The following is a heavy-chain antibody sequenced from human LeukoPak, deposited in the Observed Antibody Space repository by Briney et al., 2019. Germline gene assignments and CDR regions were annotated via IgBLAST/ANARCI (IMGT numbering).Heavy chain of an antibody. Sequence: SETLSLTCTVSDDSISSYYWSWIRQPAGKGLEWIGRIYTSGSTYYNPSLKGRVTMSVDTSKNQFSLKLSSVTDADTAVYYCARDQGYYYDTSGYYDAFDIWGQGTMVTVSS. V-gene: IGHV4-4*07. CDR3: ARDQGYYYDTSGYYDAFDI. J-gene: IGHJ3*02. CDR2: IYTSGST. D-gene: IGHD3-22*01. CDR1: DDSISSYY.